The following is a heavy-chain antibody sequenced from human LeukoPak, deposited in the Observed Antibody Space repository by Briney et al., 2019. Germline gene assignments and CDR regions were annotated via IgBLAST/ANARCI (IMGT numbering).Heavy chain of an antibody. D-gene: IGHD2-2*01. J-gene: IGHJ3*02. Sequence: SGTLSLTCAVSGGSISSSNWWSWVRQPPGKGLEWIGEIYHSGSTNYNPSLKSRVTISVDKSKNQFSLKLSSVTAADTAVYYCARGRSVVVPAAMVPWGAFDIWGQGTMVTVSS. CDR1: GGSISSSNW. V-gene: IGHV4-4*02. CDR2: IYHSGST. CDR3: ARGRSVVVPAAMVPWGAFDI.